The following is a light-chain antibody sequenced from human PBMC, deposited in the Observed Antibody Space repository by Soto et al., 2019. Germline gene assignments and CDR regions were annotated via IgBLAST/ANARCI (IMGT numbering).Light chain of an antibody. CDR1: SSNIGSNY. Sequence: QAVLTQPPSACGTPGQRVTISCSGSSSNIGSNYVYWYQQLPGTPPKLLIYRNNQRPSGVPDRFSGSKSGTSASLAISGLRSEDEADYYCAARDDSLSGYYVFGTGTKLTVL. V-gene: IGLV1-47*01. CDR3: AARDDSLSGYYV. J-gene: IGLJ1*01. CDR2: RNN.